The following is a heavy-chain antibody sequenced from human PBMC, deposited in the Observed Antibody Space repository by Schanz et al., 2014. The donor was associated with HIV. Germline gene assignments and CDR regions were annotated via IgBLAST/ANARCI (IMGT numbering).Heavy chain of an antibody. V-gene: IGHV3-11*01. Sequence: QVQLVESGGGLVEPGGSLRLSCEASGFIFNGYYLTWIRQAPGKGLEWVSSIDSDGESKFYTDSVEGRFTVSRDNAKNSLFLQMNSLRAEDTAMYYCAADLIRYFFDYWGQGTLVSVSS. J-gene: IGHJ4*02. CDR3: AADLIRYFFDY. CDR1: GFIFNGYY. CDR2: IDSDGESK. D-gene: IGHD2-21*01.